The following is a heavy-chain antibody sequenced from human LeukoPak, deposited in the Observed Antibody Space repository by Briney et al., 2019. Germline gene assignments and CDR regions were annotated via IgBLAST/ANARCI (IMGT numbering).Heavy chain of an antibody. Sequence: GGSLRLSCTAAGFTFNNYAMSWVRQAPGKGLEWVSHISDSGGKTYYADSVKGRFTISRDNAKNSLYLQMNSLRAEDTAVYYCANRHILTGYSSWGQGTLVTVSS. CDR1: GFTFNNYA. D-gene: IGHD3-9*01. CDR2: ISDSGGKT. CDR3: ANRHILTGYSS. J-gene: IGHJ5*02. V-gene: IGHV3-23*01.